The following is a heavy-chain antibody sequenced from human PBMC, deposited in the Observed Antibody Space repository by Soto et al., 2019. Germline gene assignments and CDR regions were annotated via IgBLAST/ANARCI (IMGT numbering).Heavy chain of an antibody. CDR3: ARGAFTIFGVVILDY. J-gene: IGHJ4*02. CDR2: IYSGGST. CDR1: GFTFSSYA. Sequence: PGGSLRLSCAASGFTFSSYAMSWVRQAPGKGLEWVSVIYSGGSTYYADSVKGRFTISRDNSKNTLYLQMNSLRAEDTAVYYCARGAFTIFGVVILDYWGQGTLVTVSS. V-gene: IGHV3-66*01. D-gene: IGHD3-3*01.